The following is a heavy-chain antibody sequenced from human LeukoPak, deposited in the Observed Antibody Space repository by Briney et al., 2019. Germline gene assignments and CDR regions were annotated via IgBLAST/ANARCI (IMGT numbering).Heavy chain of an antibody. CDR2: INSDGSST. J-gene: IGHJ3*02. CDR1: GFTFSSYW. CDR3: ARRNRQDAFDI. V-gene: IGHV3-74*01. Sequence: PGGSLRLSCAASGFTFSSYWMHWVRQAPGKGLVWVSRINSDGSSTSYADSVKGRFTISRDNAKNTLYLQMNSLRAEDTAVYYCARRNRQDAFDIWGQGTVVTVSS.